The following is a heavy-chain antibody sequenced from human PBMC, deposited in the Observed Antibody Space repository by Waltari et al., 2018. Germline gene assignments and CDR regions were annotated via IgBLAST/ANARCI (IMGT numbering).Heavy chain of an antibody. Sequence: QVQLQQWGAGLLKPSETLSLTCAVYGGSFSGYYWSWIRQPPGKGLEWIGEINHSGSTNYHPPLNSRVAISVDTSKNQFSLKLSSVTAADTAVYYCVRGSPDPTVTKKVAWDGVVYYFDYWGQGTLVTVSS. J-gene: IGHJ4*02. D-gene: IGHD4-17*01. V-gene: IGHV4-34*01. CDR2: INHSGST. CDR1: GGSFSGYY. CDR3: VRGSPDPTVTKKVAWDGVVYYFDY.